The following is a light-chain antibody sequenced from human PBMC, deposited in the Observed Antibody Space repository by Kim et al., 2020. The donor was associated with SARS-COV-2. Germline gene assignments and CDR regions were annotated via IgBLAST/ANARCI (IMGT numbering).Light chain of an antibody. CDR3: LQYNNWPPLT. CDR1: QSVSNN. J-gene: IGKJ4*01. V-gene: IGKV3-15*01. Sequence: DTVMTQSPATLSVSPGERATLSCWASQSVSNNLARYQQKPGQAPRLLIYGASTRAPGIAARFSGSGSGTEFTLTVSSLQSEDSAVYYCLQYNNWPPLTFGGGTKREI. CDR2: GAS.